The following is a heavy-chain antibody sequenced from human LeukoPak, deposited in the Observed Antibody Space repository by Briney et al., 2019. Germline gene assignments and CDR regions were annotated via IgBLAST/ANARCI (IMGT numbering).Heavy chain of an antibody. D-gene: IGHD5-18*01. J-gene: IGHJ4*02. Sequence: SVKVSCKASGGTFSSYAISWVRQAPGQGLEWMGGIIPIFGTANYAQKFQGRVTITADKSTSTAYMELSSLRSEDTAVYYCARRRADTAMVNQLELDYWGQGTLVTVSS. CDR1: GGTFSSYA. CDR2: IIPIFGTA. CDR3: ARRRADTAMVNQLELDY. V-gene: IGHV1-69*06.